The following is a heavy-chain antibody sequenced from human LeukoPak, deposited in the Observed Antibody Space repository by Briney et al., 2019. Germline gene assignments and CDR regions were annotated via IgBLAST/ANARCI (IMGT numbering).Heavy chain of an antibody. D-gene: IGHD6-13*01. CDR2: INPNSGGT. Sequence: GASVKVSCKASGYTFTGYYMHWVRQAPGRGLEWMGWINPNSGGTNYAQKFQGRVTMTRDTSISTAYMELSRLRSDDTAVYYCAREEIAAAGTNYWGQGTLVTVSS. J-gene: IGHJ4*02. CDR3: AREEIAAAGTNY. V-gene: IGHV1-2*02. CDR1: GYTFTGYY.